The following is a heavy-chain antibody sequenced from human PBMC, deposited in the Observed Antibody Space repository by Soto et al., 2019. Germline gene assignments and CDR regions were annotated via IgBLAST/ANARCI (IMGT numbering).Heavy chain of an antibody. V-gene: IGHV1-18*01. CDR2: ISAYNGNT. CDR3: ARDPLAPYY. CDR1: GYTFSSYG. J-gene: IGHJ4*02. Sequence: GASVKVSCKASGYTFSSYGITWVRQAPGQGLEWMGWISAYNGNTNYAQRLQGRVTMTTDTSTTTAYMELRSLRSDDTAVYYCARDPLAPYYWGQGTLVTVSS. D-gene: IGHD1-1*01.